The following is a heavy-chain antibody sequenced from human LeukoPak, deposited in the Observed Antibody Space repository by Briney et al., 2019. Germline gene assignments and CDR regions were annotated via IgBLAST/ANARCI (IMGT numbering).Heavy chain of an antibody. CDR1: GFTFSSYW. CDR2: INSDGSST. CDR3: AKMSSSWSTYLFDY. Sequence: GGSLRLSCAASGFTFSSYWMHWVRQAPGKGLVWVSRINSDGSSTSYADSVKGRFTISRDNSKNTLYLQMNTLGPEDTAVYYCAKMSSSWSTYLFDYWGRGTLVTVSS. V-gene: IGHV3-74*01. J-gene: IGHJ4*02. D-gene: IGHD6-6*01.